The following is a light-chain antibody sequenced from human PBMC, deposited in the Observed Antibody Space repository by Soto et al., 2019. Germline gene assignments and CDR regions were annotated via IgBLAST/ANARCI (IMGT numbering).Light chain of an antibody. J-gene: IGKJ3*01. CDR1: QSVTVNS. V-gene: IGKV3-20*01. CDR2: AAS. CDR3: QQYGGSPLT. Sequence: EILLTQSPSTLSLSPGEGVTLSCRASQSVTVNSLAWYQQKPGHPPSLLIYAASTRAGAVPDRFTGSGSGTDFALTISRLEPEDFVVYYCQQYGGSPLTSGRGTKVDIK.